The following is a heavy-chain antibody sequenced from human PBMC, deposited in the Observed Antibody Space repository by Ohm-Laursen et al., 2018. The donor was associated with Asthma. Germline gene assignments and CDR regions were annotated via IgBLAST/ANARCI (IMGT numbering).Heavy chain of an antibody. CDR2: IYIGNT. Sequence: ASVKVSCKASGYTFTSYGISWVRQAPGQRPEWMGWIYIGNTNYAPNFRDRITMTTDTSTNTAYMELRSLTSDDTAVYYCVRDVVDRFDYWGQGSLAIVSS. CDR3: VRDVVDRFDY. V-gene: IGHV1-18*04. J-gene: IGHJ4*02. CDR1: GYTFTSYG. D-gene: IGHD2-21*01.